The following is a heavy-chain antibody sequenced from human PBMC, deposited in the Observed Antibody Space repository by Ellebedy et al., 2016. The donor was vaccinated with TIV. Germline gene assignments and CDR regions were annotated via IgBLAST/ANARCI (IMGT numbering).Heavy chain of an antibody. CDR3: ARDPGRAQDYYSYYMDV. CDR2: INPNSGGT. J-gene: IGHJ6*03. V-gene: IGHV1-2*04. D-gene: IGHD2-15*01. Sequence: ASVKVSCKASGYTFTGYYMHWVRQAPGQGLEWMGWINPNSGGTNYAQKFQGWVTMTRDTSISTAYMELSRLRSDDTAVYYCARDPGRAQDYYSYYMDVWGKGTTVTVSS. CDR1: GYTFTGYY.